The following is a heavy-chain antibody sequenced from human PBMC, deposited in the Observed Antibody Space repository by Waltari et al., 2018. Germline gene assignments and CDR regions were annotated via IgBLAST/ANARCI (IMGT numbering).Heavy chain of an antibody. V-gene: IGHV1-69*04. CDR1: GGTFSSYA. CDR3: ASSIQLERPLAGPDYYYYYMDV. D-gene: IGHD1-1*01. CDR2: IIPILGIA. J-gene: IGHJ6*03. Sequence: QVQLVQSGAEVKKSGSSVKVSCKASGGTFSSYAISWVRQAPGQGLGWMGGIIPILGIANYAQKFQGRVTITADESTSTAYMELSSLRSEDTAVYYCASSIQLERPLAGPDYYYYYMDVWGKGTTVTVSS.